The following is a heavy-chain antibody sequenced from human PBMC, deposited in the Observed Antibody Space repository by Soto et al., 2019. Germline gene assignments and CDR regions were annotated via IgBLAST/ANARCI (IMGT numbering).Heavy chain of an antibody. J-gene: IGHJ3*02. CDR3: ARHYVGDDAFDI. V-gene: IGHV4-39*01. CDR1: GGSISSSSYY. CDR2: IYYSGST. Sequence: LCGGSISSSSYYWGWIRQPPGKGLEWIGSIYYSGSTYYNPSLKSRVTISVDTSKNQFSLKLSSVTAADTAVYYCARHYVGDDAFDIWGQGTMVTVSS. D-gene: IGHD3-16*01.